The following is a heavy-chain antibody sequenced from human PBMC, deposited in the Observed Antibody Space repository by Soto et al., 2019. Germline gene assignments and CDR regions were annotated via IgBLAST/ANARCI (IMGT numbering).Heavy chain of an antibody. CDR3: ARRYSGYGDY. CDR1: GGSISSADYY. J-gene: IGHJ4*02. CDR2: FHSSGAT. D-gene: IGHD5-12*01. Sequence: SETLSLTCTVSGGSISSADYYWSWIRQPPGKGLEWIGYFHSSGATYKNPSLKSRVTISVDTSKNQFSLKLSSVTAADTAVYYCARRYSGYGDYWGQGTLVTVSS. V-gene: IGHV4-30-4*01.